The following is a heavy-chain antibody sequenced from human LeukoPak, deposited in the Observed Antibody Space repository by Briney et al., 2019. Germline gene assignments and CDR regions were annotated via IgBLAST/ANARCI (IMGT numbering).Heavy chain of an antibody. J-gene: IGHJ3*02. Sequence: GGSLRLSCAASGFTFDDYAMHWVRHAPGKGLEWVSGISWNSGSIGYADSVKGRFTISRDNAKNSLYLQMNSLRAEDTAVYYCARVNLDDAFDIWGQGTMVTVSS. D-gene: IGHD3/OR15-3a*01. V-gene: IGHV3-9*01. CDR1: GFTFDDYA. CDR3: ARVNLDDAFDI. CDR2: ISWNSGSI.